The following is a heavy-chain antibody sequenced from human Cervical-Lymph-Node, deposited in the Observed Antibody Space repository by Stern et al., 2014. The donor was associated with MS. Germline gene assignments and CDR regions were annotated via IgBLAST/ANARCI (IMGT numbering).Heavy chain of an antibody. CDR1: GFTFSSYG. D-gene: IGHD3-10*01. V-gene: IGHV3-33*01. J-gene: IGHJ4*02. CDR2: LWYDGSNK. Sequence: VQLVESGGGVVQPGRSLRLSCAASGFTFSSYGMHWVRQAPGKGLEWVAVLWYDGSNKYYADSVKGRFTISRDNSKNTLYLQMNSLRAEDTAVYYCARDFDYYGSGSYPYDYWGQGTLVTVSS. CDR3: ARDFDYYGSGSYPYDY.